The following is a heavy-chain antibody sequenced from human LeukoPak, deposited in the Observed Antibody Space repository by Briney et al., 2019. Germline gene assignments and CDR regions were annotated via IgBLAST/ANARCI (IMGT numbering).Heavy chain of an antibody. D-gene: IGHD1-26*01. J-gene: IGHJ4*02. CDR3: ARHSGSYYSWGFSDY. CDR2: INPNSGGT. V-gene: IGHV1-2*02. Sequence: ASVKVSCKASGYTFTGYYMHWVRQAPGQGLEWMGWINPNSGGTNYAQKLQGRVTMTTDTSTSTAYMELRSLRSDDTAVYYCARHSGSYYSWGFSDYWGQGTLVTVSS. CDR1: GYTFTGYY.